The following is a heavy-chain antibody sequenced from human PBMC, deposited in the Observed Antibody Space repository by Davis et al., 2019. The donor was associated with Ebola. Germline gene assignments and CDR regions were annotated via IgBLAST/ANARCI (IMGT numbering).Heavy chain of an antibody. V-gene: IGHV3-33*08. CDR2: IWYDGSNK. Sequence: GESLKISCAASGFTFSSYGMHWVRQAPGKGLEWVAVIWYDGSNKYYADSVKGRFTISRDNSKNTLYLQMNSLRAEDTAVYYCARDIVVVVAGRISWYGMDVWGQGTTVTVSS. D-gene: IGHD2-15*01. J-gene: IGHJ6*02. CDR3: ARDIVVVVAGRISWYGMDV. CDR1: GFTFSSYG.